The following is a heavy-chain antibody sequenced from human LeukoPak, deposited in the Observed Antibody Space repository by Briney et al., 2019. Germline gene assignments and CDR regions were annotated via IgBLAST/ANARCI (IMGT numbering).Heavy chain of an antibody. D-gene: IGHD4-23*01. Sequence: GGSLRLXCAASGFTFSSYAMHWVRQAPGKGLEYVSAISSNGGSTYYANSVKGRFTISRDNSKNTLYLQMGSLRAEDMAVYYCARETDYGGNFVGFDYWGQGTLVTVSS. V-gene: IGHV3-64*01. CDR1: GFTFSSYA. J-gene: IGHJ4*02. CDR3: ARETDYGGNFVGFDY. CDR2: ISSNGGST.